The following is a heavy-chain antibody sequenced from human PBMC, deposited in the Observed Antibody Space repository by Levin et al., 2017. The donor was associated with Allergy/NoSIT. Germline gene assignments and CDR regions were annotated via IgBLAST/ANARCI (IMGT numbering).Heavy chain of an antibody. D-gene: IGHD6-13*01. CDR1: GGSISSSNYY. J-gene: IGHJ4*02. CDR2: IYYSGST. Sequence: ESLKISCTVSGGSISSSNYYWGWIRQPPGKGLEWIGSIYYSGSTYYNPSLKSRVTISVDTSKNQFSLKLSSVTAADTAVYYCARHGSGSSSSWRHWGQGTLVTVSS. V-gene: IGHV4-39*01. CDR3: ARHGSGSSSSWRH.